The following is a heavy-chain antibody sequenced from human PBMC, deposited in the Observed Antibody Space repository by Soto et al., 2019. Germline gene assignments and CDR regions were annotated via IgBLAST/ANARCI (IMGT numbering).Heavy chain of an antibody. D-gene: IGHD1-26*01. CDR2: ISYDGSNK. CDR1: GFTFSSYA. CDR3: ASSSGIVGATETFDI. Sequence: GGSLRLSCAASGFTFSSYAMHWVRQAPGKGLEWVAVISYDGSNKDYAYSVKGRFTISRDNSKNTLYLQMNSLRAEDKAVYYCASSSGIVGATETFDIWGQGTMVTVSS. J-gene: IGHJ3*02. V-gene: IGHV3-30*04.